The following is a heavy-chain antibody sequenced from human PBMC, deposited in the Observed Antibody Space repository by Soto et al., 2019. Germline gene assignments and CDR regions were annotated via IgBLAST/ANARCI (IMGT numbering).Heavy chain of an antibody. V-gene: IGHV3-43*01. D-gene: IGHD1-26*01. Sequence: GGSLRLSCAASGFTFDDYTMHWVRQAPGKGLEWVSLISWDGGSTYYADSVKGRFTISRDNSKNSLYLQMNSLRTEDTALYYCAKDTLGAVPYYYYYGMDVWGQGTTVTVSS. CDR3: AKDTLGAVPYYYYYGMDV. CDR1: GFTFDDYT. CDR2: ISWDGGST. J-gene: IGHJ6*02.